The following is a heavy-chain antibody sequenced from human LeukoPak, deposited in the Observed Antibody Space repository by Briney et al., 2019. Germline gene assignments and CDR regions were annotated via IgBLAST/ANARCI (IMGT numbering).Heavy chain of an antibody. D-gene: IGHD5-12*01. J-gene: IGHJ6*02. CDR3: SKGGGYVRMDV. Sequence: GGSLRLSCAASGFIFSDYWLSWVRQAPGKGLEWVANIKQDGSETHYVDSVKGRFTISRDNAKNSLFLQMNSLRADDTAVYYCSKGGGYVRMDVWGQGTTVTISS. V-gene: IGHV3-7*03. CDR2: IKQDGSET. CDR1: GFIFSDYW.